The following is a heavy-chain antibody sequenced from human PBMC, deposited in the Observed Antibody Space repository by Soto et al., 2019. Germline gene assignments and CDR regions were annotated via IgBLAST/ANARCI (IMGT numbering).Heavy chain of an antibody. CDR1: GGSINSGGHY. CDR3: ARGGIASADNYFDY. Sequence: QVQLQESGPGLVKPSQTLSLTCTVSGGSINSGGHYWNWIRQHPGKGLEWIGYIYYSGSTHYNPSLKSRVIIAIAASMNPFSLKLSSVTAADPAVYYCARGGIASADNYFDYWGQGTLVTVSS. J-gene: IGHJ4*02. CDR2: IYYSGST. D-gene: IGHD6-13*01. V-gene: IGHV4-31*03.